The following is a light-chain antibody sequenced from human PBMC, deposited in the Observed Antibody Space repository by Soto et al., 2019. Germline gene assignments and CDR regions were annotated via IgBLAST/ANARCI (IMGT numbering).Light chain of an antibody. CDR3: QHRTNWPRT. CDR1: QSVGTF. Sequence: EVVLTQSPVTLSLSPGERANLSCRASQSVGTFLAWYQQKPGQAPRLIIYDTSNMATGIPARFSGTGSGTDFALTISSVEPEDFAVYFCQHRTNWPRTFGQGTKLDIK. CDR2: DTS. V-gene: IGKV3-11*01. J-gene: IGKJ2*01.